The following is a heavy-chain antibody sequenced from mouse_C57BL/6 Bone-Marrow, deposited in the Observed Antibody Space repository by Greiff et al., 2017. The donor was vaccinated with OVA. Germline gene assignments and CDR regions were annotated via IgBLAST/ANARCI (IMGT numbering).Heavy chain of an antibody. Sequence: QVQLKQSGAELMKPGASVKLSCKATGYTFTGYWIEWVKQRPGHGLEWIGEILPGSGSTNYNQKSKGRSTVSADTSSNTAYMQLSSLTTEDTAIYYCARWGSNGAWFAYWGQGTPVTVSA. CDR2: ILPGSGST. V-gene: IGHV1-9*01. CDR3: ARWGSNGAWFAY. J-gene: IGHJ3*01. CDR1: GYTFTGYW.